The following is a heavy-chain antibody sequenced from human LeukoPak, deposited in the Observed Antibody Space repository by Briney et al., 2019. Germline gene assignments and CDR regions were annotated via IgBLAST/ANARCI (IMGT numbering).Heavy chain of an antibody. V-gene: IGHV3-23*01. CDR3: AKAPVTTCRGAFCYPFDY. Sequence: GGSLRLSCAASGFTLSSYAMSWVRQAPGKGLEWVSAISDTGNTDHADSVKGRFTISRDSSKNTLFLQMNRLRPEDAAVYYCAKAPVTTCRGAFCYPFDYWGLGTLVTVSS. D-gene: IGHD2-15*01. CDR2: ISDTGNT. J-gene: IGHJ4*02. CDR1: GFTLSSYA.